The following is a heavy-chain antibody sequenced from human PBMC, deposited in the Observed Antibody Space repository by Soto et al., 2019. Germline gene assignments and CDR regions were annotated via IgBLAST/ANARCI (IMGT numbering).Heavy chain of an antibody. V-gene: IGHV3-23*01. CDR2: ISSSGGNT. Sequence: GGSLRLSCAASGFPFNTYAMSWVRQAPGKGLEWVSTISSSGGNTYYTDSVKGRFTISRDNSKNTLYLQMNSLRAEDTAIYYCAKRPTSTGFGDPFDIWGQGTMVTVSS. CDR1: GFPFNTYA. D-gene: IGHD3-10*01. CDR3: AKRPTSTGFGDPFDI. J-gene: IGHJ3*02.